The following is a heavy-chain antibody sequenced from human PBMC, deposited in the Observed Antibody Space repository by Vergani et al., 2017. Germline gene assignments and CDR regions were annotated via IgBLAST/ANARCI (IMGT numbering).Heavy chain of an antibody. J-gene: IGHJ4*02. CDR3: TRVNDFWNYFDY. V-gene: IGHV3-49*04. D-gene: IGHD3-3*01. Sequence: EVQLVESGGGLVQPGRSLRLSCTASGFTFGDYAMSWVRQAPGKGLEWVGFIRSKAYGGTTEYAASVKGRFTISRDDSKSIAYLQMNSLKTEDTAVYYCTRVNDFWNYFDYWGQGTLVTVSS. CDR2: IRSKAYGGTT. CDR1: GFTFGDYA.